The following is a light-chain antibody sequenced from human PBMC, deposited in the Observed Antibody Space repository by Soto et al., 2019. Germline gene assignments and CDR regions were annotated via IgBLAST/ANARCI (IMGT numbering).Light chain of an antibody. CDR1: QDIGNY. V-gene: IGKV1-33*01. CDR3: LQYYNVPIT. Sequence: DIQMTQSPSSLSASVGDRITITCQASQDIGNYVNWYQQKPGKAPKLMIYDASALESGVPSRFRGSGSGTDFTFTISSLQPEDFATYSCLQYYNVPITFGQGTRLDIK. CDR2: DAS. J-gene: IGKJ5*01.